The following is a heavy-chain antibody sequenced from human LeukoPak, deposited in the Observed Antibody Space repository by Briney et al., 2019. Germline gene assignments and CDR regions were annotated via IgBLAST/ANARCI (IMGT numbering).Heavy chain of an antibody. CDR1: GGSISSSSYY. V-gene: IGHV4-39*07. CDR3: ARAGWPRVYYYDSSGYYFDY. D-gene: IGHD3-22*01. Sequence: SETLSLTCTVSGGSISSSSYYWGWIRQPPGKGLEWIGSIYYSGSTYYNPSLKSRVTISVDTSKNQFSLKLSSVTAADTAVYYCARAGWPRVYYYDSSGYYFDYWGQGTLVTVSS. CDR2: IYYSGST. J-gene: IGHJ4*02.